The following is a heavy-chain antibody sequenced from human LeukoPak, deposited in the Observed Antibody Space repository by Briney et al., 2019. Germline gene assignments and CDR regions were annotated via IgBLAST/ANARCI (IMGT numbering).Heavy chain of an antibody. V-gene: IGHV3-30-3*01. Sequence: PGGSLRLSCAASGFTFSSYAMHWVRQAPGKGLEWVAVISYGGSNKYYADSVKGRFTISRDNAKNTLYLQMNSLKVEDTAVYYCTRGYLGIDYWGQGTLVTVSS. D-gene: IGHD7-27*01. CDR1: GFTFSSYA. CDR2: ISYGGSNK. CDR3: TRGYLGIDY. J-gene: IGHJ4*02.